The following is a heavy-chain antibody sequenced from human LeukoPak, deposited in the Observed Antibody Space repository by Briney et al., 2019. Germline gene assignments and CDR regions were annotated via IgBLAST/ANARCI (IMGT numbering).Heavy chain of an antibody. CDR3: ARAAVDQPYDAFDI. CDR1: GYTFTGYY. D-gene: IGHD2-2*01. J-gene: IGHJ3*02. CDR2: INPNSGGT. V-gene: IGHV1-2*04. Sequence: GASVKVSCKASGYTFTGYYMHWVRQAPGQGLEWMGWINPNSGGTNYAQKFQGWVTMTRDTSISTAYMELSRLRSEDTAVYYCARAAVDQPYDAFDIWGQGTMVTVSS.